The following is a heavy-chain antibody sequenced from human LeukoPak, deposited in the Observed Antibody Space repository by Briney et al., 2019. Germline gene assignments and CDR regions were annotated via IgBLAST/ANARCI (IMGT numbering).Heavy chain of an antibody. J-gene: IGHJ3*02. CDR2: IYSGGST. Sequence: GGSLRLSCAASGFTVISNYMSWVRQAPGKGLEWVSVIYSGGSTYYADSVKGRFTISRDNSKNTLYLQMNSLRAEDTAVYYCARDPGYCSSTSCHGRIDAFDIWGQGTMVTVSS. CDR1: GFTVISNY. V-gene: IGHV3-53*01. CDR3: ARDPGYCSSTSCHGRIDAFDI. D-gene: IGHD2-2*03.